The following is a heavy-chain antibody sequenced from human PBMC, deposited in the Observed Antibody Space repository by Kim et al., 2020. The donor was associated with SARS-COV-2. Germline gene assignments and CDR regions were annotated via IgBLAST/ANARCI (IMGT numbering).Heavy chain of an antibody. CDR1: GYTFTSYG. CDR3: ARVRGSGKIYYYYYGMDV. D-gene: IGHD3-10*01. V-gene: IGHV1-18*04. J-gene: IGHJ6*02. Sequence: ASVKVSCKASGYTFTSYGISWVRQAPGQGLEWMGWISAYNGNTNYAQKLQGRVTMTTDTSTSTAYMELRSLRSDDTAVYYCARVRGSGKIYYYYYGMDVWGQGTTVTVSS. CDR2: ISAYNGNT.